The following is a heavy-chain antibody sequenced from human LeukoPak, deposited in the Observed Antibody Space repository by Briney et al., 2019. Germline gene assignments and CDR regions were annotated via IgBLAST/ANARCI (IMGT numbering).Heavy chain of an antibody. Sequence: GGSLRLSCAASGFTFSSYWMHWVRQAPGKGLVWVSRINNDGSSTPYADSVKGRFTISRDNAKNTLYLQMNSLRAEDTAVYYCARSNHGCHDYWGQGTLVTVSS. V-gene: IGHV3-74*01. CDR3: ARSNHGCHDY. D-gene: IGHD4-11*01. CDR1: GFTFSSYW. J-gene: IGHJ4*02. CDR2: INNDGSST.